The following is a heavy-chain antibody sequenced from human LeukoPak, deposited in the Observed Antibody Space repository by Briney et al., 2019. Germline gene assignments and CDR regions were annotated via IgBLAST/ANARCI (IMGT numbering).Heavy chain of an antibody. J-gene: IGHJ4*02. Sequence: GASVKVSCKASGYGFSNYGIAWVRQAPGQGLEWMGWISAYNGNTNYAQIFQGRVTMTTDTSTRTAYMELKSLRSDDTAVYFCARESKMRGPWNYYDDSGNYYFDYWGQGTLVTVSS. CDR1: GYGFSNYG. CDR2: ISAYNGNT. V-gene: IGHV1-18*01. D-gene: IGHD3-22*01. CDR3: ARESKMRGPWNYYDDSGNYYFDY.